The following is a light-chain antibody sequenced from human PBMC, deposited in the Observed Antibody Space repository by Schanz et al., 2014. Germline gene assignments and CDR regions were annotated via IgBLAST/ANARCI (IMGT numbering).Light chain of an antibody. V-gene: IGKV1D-16*01. J-gene: IGKJ1*01. Sequence: DIQMTQSPSSVSASVGDRVTITCRASQNVRSWLAWYQQKPGKAPKLLIYAASSLQSGVPSRFSGSGSGTDFTLTISSLQPDDFATYYCQQYNSYSQTFGQGTKVEIK. CDR3: QQYNSYSQT. CDR1: QNVRSW. CDR2: AAS.